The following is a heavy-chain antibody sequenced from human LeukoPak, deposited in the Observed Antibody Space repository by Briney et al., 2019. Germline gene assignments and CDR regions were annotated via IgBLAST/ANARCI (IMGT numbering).Heavy chain of an antibody. J-gene: IGHJ3*02. CDR1: GYSISSGYY. CDR3: ARIFSSGYYRDAFDI. Sequence: SSETLSLXCTVSGYSISSGYYWGWIRQPPGKGLEWIGSIYHSGSTYYNPSLKSRVTISVDTSKNQFSLKLSSVTAADTAVYYCARIFSSGYYRDAFDIWGQGTMVTVSS. V-gene: IGHV4-38-2*02. D-gene: IGHD3-22*01. CDR2: IYHSGST.